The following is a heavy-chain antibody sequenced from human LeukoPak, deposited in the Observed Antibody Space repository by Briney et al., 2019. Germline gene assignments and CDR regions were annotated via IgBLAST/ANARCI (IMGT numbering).Heavy chain of an antibody. CDR2: IYPGDSDT. D-gene: IGHD4-23*01. CDR1: GYSFTSYW. J-gene: IGHJ4*02. Sequence: GESLKISCKGSGYSFTSYWIGWVRQMPGKGLEWMGIIYPGDSDTRYSPSFQGQVTISADKSISTAYLQWSSLKASDTAMYYCANLREGGGKGQTIFEYGGQGTLVTVP. CDR3: ANLREGGGKGQTIFEY. V-gene: IGHV5-51*01.